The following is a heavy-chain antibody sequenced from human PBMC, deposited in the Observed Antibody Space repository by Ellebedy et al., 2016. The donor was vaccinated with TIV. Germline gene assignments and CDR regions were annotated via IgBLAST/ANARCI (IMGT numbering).Heavy chain of an antibody. CDR3: AKALLTYYYDSSEEGNWFDT. Sequence: GGSLRLXXAASGFTFSSYSMNWVRQAPGKGLEWVSSISSSSSYIYYADSVKGRFTISRDNSKNTLYLQMNSLRAEDTAVYYCAKALLTYYYDSSEEGNWFDTWGQGTLVTVSS. D-gene: IGHD3-22*01. CDR2: ISSSSSYI. V-gene: IGHV3-21*01. CDR1: GFTFSSYS. J-gene: IGHJ5*02.